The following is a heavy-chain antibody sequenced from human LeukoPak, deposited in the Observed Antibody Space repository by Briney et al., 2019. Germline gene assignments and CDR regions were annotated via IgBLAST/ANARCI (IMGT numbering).Heavy chain of an antibody. CDR3: ARGGYSSGLDY. CDR2: VDTDGSGT. CDR1: GITFNNSW. Sequence: GGSLRLSCEASGITFNNSWLHWVRQAPGKGLVWVSRVDTDGSGTIYADSVKGRFPVSRDNDKNTLYLQMISLRAEDTAVYYCARGGYSSGLDYWGQGILVTVSS. D-gene: IGHD6-19*01. J-gene: IGHJ4*02. V-gene: IGHV3-74*01.